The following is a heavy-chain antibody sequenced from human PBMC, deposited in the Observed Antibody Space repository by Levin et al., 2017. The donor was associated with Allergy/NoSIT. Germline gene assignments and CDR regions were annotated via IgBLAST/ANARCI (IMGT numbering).Heavy chain of an antibody. J-gene: IGHJ3*02. V-gene: IGHV3-30*03. CDR2: ISYDGSNK. D-gene: IGHD3-10*01. CDR3: VRGVIRAFDI. Sequence: GGSLRLSCAASGFTFSSYGMHWVRQAPGKGLEWVAVISYDGSNKYYADSVKGRFTISRDNSKNTLYLQMNSLRAEDTAVYYCVRGVIRAFDIWGQGTMVTVSS. CDR1: GFTFSSYG.